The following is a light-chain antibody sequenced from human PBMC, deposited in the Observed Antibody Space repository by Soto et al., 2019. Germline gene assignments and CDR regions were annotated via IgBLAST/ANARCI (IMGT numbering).Light chain of an antibody. Sequence: QSALTQPPSASGSPGQSVTISCTGTSSDIGAYDYVSWYQQHPSKAPKLIIYEVSMRPSGVPDRFSGSKSGNTASLTVSGLQAEDEADYYCSSYAGSNNLVFGGGTKLTVL. J-gene: IGLJ2*01. CDR1: SSDIGAYDY. CDR2: EVS. V-gene: IGLV2-8*01. CDR3: SSYAGSNNLV.